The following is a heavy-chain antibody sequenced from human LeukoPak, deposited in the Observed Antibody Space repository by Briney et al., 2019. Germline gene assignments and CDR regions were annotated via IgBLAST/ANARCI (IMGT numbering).Heavy chain of an antibody. J-gene: IGHJ6*02. CDR1: GGSISSYY. Sequence: PSETLSLTCTVSGGSISSYYWSWIRQPPGKGLEWIGYIYYSGSTNYSPSLKSRVTISVDTSKNQFSLKLSSVTAADTAVYYCARDYPTNYGDYQYSMDVWGQGTTVTVSS. D-gene: IGHD4-17*01. CDR2: IYYSGST. CDR3: ARDYPTNYGDYQYSMDV. V-gene: IGHV4-59*01.